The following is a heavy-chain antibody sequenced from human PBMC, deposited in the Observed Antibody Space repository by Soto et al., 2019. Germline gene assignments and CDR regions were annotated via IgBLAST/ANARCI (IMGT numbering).Heavy chain of an antibody. CDR1: GFSIPDYG. CDR3: TRWNGFGDS. D-gene: IGHD1-1*01. V-gene: IGHV3-23*01. CDR2: FTGGHGKT. Sequence: EVQLLESGGGSVQPWGSLKLSCGVSGFSIPDYGVTWVRQPPGKGLEWVSGFTGGHGKTFDADSVRGRFTLSREDSRNTVELQMDSLRGEDTAVYDCTRWNGFGDSWGQGTLVTVAS. J-gene: IGHJ4*02.